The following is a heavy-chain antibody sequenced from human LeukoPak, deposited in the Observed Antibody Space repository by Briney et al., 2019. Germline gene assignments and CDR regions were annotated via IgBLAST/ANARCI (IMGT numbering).Heavy chain of an antibody. CDR2: INNDESST. CDR3: ASGSPLNYGGFD. D-gene: IGHD1-7*01. V-gene: IGHV3-74*01. CDR1: GFTFSSYW. Sequence: GGSLRLSCAASGFTFSSYWMHWVRQAPGKGLVWVSRINNDESSTTYADSVKGRFTISRDNAKNTLYLQMNSLGAEDTAVYYCASGSPLNYGGFDWGQGTLVTVSS. J-gene: IGHJ4*02.